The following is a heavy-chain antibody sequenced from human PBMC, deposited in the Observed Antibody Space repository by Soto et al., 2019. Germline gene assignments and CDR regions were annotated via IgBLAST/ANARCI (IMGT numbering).Heavy chain of an antibody. Sequence: PWEPLSLTSTVPGGPISSYYWSWIRQPPGKGLEWIGYIYYSGSTNYNPSLKSRVTISVDTSKNQFSLKLSSVTAADTAVYYCARENQAVAGPQFDYWGQGTLVTVSS. J-gene: IGHJ4*02. CDR2: IYYSGST. V-gene: IGHV4-59*01. CDR3: ARENQAVAGPQFDY. D-gene: IGHD6-19*01. CDR1: GGPISSYY.